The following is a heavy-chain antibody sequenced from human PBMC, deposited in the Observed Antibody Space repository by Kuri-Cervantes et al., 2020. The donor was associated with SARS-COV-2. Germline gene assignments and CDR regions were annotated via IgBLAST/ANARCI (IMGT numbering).Heavy chain of an antibody. V-gene: IGHV1-18*01. CDR3: ARGRYDTIFGRYYYYMDV. CDR1: GYTFTSYG. CDR2: ISAYNGNT. D-gene: IGHD3-3*01. Sequence: ASVKVSCKASGYTFTSYGISWVRQAPGQGLEWMGWISAYNGNTNYAQKLQGRVTMTTDTSTSTAYMELRSLRSEDTAVYYCARGRYDTIFGRYYYYMDVWGKGTTVTVSS. J-gene: IGHJ6*03.